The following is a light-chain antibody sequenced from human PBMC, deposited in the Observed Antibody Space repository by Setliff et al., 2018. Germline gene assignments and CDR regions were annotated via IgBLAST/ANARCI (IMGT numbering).Light chain of an antibody. CDR1: NSDVGAYNY. V-gene: IGLV2-14*03. Sequence: QSVLAQPASVSGSPGQSITISCTGTNSDVGAYNYVSWYQRHPGEAPKLLLYDVSNRPSGISHRFSGSKSGSTASLTISGLQAEDEADYFCSSYTNSRTVIFGGGTKVTVL. CDR3: SSYTNSRTVI. J-gene: IGLJ2*01. CDR2: DVS.